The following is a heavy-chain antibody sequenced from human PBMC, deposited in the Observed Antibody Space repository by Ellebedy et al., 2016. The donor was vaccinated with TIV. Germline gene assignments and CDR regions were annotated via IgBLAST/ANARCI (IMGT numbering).Heavy chain of an antibody. CDR3: ARAPPPRGDRSADAFDI. Sequence: AASVKVSCKASGRTPSSSGFSWVRQAPGQGLEWMGRIIPILDITNYAQNFQGRVTITADKSTSTAYMELSSLRSEDTAVYYCARAPPPRGDRSADAFDIWGQGTMVTVSS. J-gene: IGHJ3*02. CDR2: IIPILDIT. V-gene: IGHV1-69*04. D-gene: IGHD7-27*01. CDR1: GRTPSSSG.